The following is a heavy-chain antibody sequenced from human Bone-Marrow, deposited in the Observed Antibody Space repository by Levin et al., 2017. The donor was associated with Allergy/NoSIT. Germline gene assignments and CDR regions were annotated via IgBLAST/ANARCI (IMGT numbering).Heavy chain of an antibody. D-gene: IGHD5/OR15-5a*01. V-gene: IGHV3-9*01. J-gene: IGHJ6*02. CDR2: ISSYGDKI. CDR1: GFSFDDYA. Sequence: GGSLRLSCEASGFSFDDYAMYWVRQAPGKGLEWISHISSYGDKIVYADSVRGRFTISRDNAKNSLYLQMNSLRPEDTALYYCAKESVYGAPSYFYGMDVWGQGTTVTVSS. CDR3: AKESVYGAPSYFYGMDV.